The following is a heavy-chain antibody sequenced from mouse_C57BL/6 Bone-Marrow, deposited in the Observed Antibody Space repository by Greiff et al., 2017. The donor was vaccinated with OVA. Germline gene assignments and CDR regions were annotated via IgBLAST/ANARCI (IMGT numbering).Heavy chain of an antibody. J-gene: IGHJ3*01. D-gene: IGHD2-2*01. V-gene: IGHV5-6*03. CDR1: GFTFSSYA. CDR3: GRRGGFGYDELAY. CDR2: ISSGGSYT. Sequence: EVHVVESGGGLVKPGGSLKLSCAASGFTFSSYAMSWVRQTPDKRLEWVATISSGGSYTSYPDSVKGRFTISRDNAKHHLYLQMRSLKSEDTAVKYCGRRGGFGYDELAYWGQGTLVTVSA.